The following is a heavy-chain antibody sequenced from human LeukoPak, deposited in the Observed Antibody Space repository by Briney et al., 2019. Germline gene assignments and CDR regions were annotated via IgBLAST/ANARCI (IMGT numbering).Heavy chain of an antibody. D-gene: IGHD7-27*01. CDR2: VYRSGST. CDR1: GYSISSGYH. CDR3: ARENWVSDY. Sequence: ASETLSLTCVVSGYSISSGYHWGWIRQPPAEGLEWIGSVYRSGSTYYNPSLKSRVTISVDTSKNQISLKVRSVTAADTAVYYCARENWVSDYWGQGILVTVSS. V-gene: IGHV4-38-2*02. J-gene: IGHJ4*02.